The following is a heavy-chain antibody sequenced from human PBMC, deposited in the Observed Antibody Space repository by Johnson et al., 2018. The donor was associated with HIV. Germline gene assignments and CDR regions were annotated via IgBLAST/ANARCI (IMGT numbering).Heavy chain of an antibody. Sequence: VQLVESGGGLVQPGRSLRLSCAASGFTFDDYAMHWVRHAPGKGLEWVSGISWNSGSIGYADSVKGRFTISRDNAKNSLYLQMNSLRAEDTAVYYCARPYDSSGGGAFDIWGQGTMVTVSS. CDR3: ARPYDSSGGGAFDI. CDR1: GFTFDDYA. CDR2: ISWNSGSI. J-gene: IGHJ3*02. V-gene: IGHV3-9*01. D-gene: IGHD3-22*01.